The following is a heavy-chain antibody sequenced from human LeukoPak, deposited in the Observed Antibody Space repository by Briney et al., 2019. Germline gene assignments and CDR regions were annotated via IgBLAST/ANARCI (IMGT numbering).Heavy chain of an antibody. V-gene: IGHV3-23*01. D-gene: IGHD6-19*01. Sequence: GGSLRLSCAASGFTFSTYAMSWVRQAPGKGLEWISAISGSGGGTYYADPVKGRFTISRDNSKNTLYLQMNSLRGEDTAVYYCASSLGAGTFGPLSVFDYWGQGTLVTVSS. CDR3: ASSLGAGTFGPLSVFDY. CDR2: ISGSGGGT. J-gene: IGHJ4*02. CDR1: GFTFSTYA.